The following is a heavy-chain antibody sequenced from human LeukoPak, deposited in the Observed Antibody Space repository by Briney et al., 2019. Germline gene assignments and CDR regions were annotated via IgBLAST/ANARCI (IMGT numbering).Heavy chain of an antibody. D-gene: IGHD2-2*01. Sequence: SETLSLTCTVSGGSISSYYWSWIRQPPGKGLEWLGYIDYSGNTNYSPSLQSRLTISVDTSKKQFSLKLRSVTAADTAVYYCARVRYCSSTSCPWGQGTLVTVSS. CDR3: ARVRYCSSTSCP. J-gene: IGHJ5*02. CDR2: IDYSGNT. V-gene: IGHV4-59*12. CDR1: GGSISSYY.